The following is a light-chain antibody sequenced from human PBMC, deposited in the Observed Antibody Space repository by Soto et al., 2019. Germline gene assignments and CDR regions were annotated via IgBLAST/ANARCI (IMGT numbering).Light chain of an antibody. V-gene: IGKV3-11*01. CDR2: DAS. CDR3: QQRGNRPRT. J-gene: IGKJ1*01. CDR1: QSVSSY. Sequence: IVLTQSPATLSLSPGERATLSCRASQSVSSYLAWYQQKPGQAPRLLIYDASNRATGIPARFSGNGSGTDFTLTISSLEPEDFAVYYCQQRGNRPRTFGQGTKVDIK.